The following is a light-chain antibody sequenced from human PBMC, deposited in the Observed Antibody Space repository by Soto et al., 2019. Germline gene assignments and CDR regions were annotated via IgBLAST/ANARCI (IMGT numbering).Light chain of an antibody. V-gene: IGLV2-8*01. CDR2: EVS. Sequence: QSALTQPPSASGSPGQSVTISCTGTSSDVGGYNYVSWYQQHPGKAPKLMISEVSKPPSGVPDRFSGSKSGNTASLTVSGHQAEDEADYYCSSFAGNNNLVFGGGTKLTVL. J-gene: IGLJ2*01. CDR1: SSDVGGYNY. CDR3: SSFAGNNNLV.